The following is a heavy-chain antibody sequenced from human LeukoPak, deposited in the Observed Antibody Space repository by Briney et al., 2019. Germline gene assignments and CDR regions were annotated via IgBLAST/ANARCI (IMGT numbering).Heavy chain of an antibody. D-gene: IGHD3-10*01. CDR3: ARDVDSGLDY. J-gene: IGHJ4*02. CDR2: INPGGGST. CDR1: GYTFTTYY. V-gene: IGHV1-46*03. Sequence: ASVKVSCXASGYTFTTYYVHWVRQAPGQGLEWMGFINPGGGSTSYAQKFQGRVTMTRVTSTSTIYMELSSLRSEDTAVYYCARDVDSGLDYWGQGTLVTVSS.